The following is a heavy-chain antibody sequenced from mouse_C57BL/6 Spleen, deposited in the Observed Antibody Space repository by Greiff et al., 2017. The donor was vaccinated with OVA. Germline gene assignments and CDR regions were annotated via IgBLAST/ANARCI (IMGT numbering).Heavy chain of an antibody. CDR3: ARETYYYVDY. Sequence: QVQLQQSGPELVKPGASVKISCKASGYAFSSSWMNWVKQRPGKGLEWIGRIYPGDGDTNYNGKFKGKATLTADKSSSTAYMQLSSLTSEDSAVYFCARETYYYVDYWGQGTTRTVSS. CDR1: GYAFSSSW. V-gene: IGHV1-82*01. J-gene: IGHJ2*01. D-gene: IGHD1-1*01. CDR2: IYPGDGDT.